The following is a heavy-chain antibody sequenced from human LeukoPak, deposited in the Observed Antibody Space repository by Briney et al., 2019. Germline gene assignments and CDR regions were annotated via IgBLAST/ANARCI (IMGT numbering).Heavy chain of an antibody. CDR1: GYTFTSYY. CDR3: ARDLPLTNYYDSSGYYLSDAFDI. Sequence: ASVKVSCKASGYTFTSYYMHWVRQAPGQGLEWMGIINPSGGSTSYAQKFQGRVTMTRDTSTSTAYMELSSLRSEDTAVYYCARDLPLTNYYDSSGYYLSDAFDIWGQGTMVTVSS. CDR2: INPSGGST. J-gene: IGHJ3*02. D-gene: IGHD3-22*01. V-gene: IGHV1-46*01.